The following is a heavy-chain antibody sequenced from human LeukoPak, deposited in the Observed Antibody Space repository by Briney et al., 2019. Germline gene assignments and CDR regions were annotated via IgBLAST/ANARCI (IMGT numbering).Heavy chain of an antibody. CDR2: FDPEDGET. Sequence: ASVKVSFTFSGYTLSVLSKHWVRQAPGKGLEWMGGFDPEDGETIYAQKFQGRVTMTEDTSTDTAYMELSRLRSEDTAVYYCATDRTNTMIGIFAYWGREPLFTVSS. J-gene: IGHJ4*02. CDR1: GYTLSVLS. D-gene: IGHD3-22*01. V-gene: IGHV1-24*01. CDR3: ATDRTNTMIGIFAY.